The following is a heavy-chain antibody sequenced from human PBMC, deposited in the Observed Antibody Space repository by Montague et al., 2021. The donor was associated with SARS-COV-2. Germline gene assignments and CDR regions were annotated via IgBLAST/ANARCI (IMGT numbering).Heavy chain of an antibody. D-gene: IGHD3-10*01. V-gene: IGHV4-4*02. CDR1: GGSISSSHW. Sequence: SETLSLTCAVSGGSISSSHWWSWVRQPPGEGLKWIGEIYHSGSTNYNPSLKSRVTISIDKSKNQFSLKLSSVTAADTAVYYCAREFRTYGYGGQYWYFDLWGRGTLVTVSS. J-gene: IGHJ2*01. CDR3: AREFRTYGYGGQYWYFDL. CDR2: IYHSGST.